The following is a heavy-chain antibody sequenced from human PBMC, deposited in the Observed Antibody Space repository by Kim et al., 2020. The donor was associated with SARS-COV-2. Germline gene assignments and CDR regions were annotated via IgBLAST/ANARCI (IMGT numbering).Heavy chain of an antibody. Sequence: SETLSLTCTVSGGSISSSSYYWGWIRQPPGKGLEWIGSIYYSGSTYYNPSLKSRVTISVDTSKNQFSLKLSSVTAADTAVYYCARPSTVTNYAFDIWGQGTMVTVSS. CDR3: ARPSTVTNYAFDI. V-gene: IGHV4-39*01. J-gene: IGHJ3*02. D-gene: IGHD4-17*01. CDR2: IYYSGST. CDR1: GGSISSSSYY.